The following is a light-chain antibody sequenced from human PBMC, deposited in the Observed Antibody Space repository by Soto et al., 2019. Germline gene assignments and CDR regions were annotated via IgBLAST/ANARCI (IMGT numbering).Light chain of an antibody. CDR2: GAA. Sequence: EIVLTQSPGTLSLSPGERATLSCRASQSVSSSYLAWYQQKPGQAPRLRIYGAASRATGIPDRFSGSGSGTDFTLTISRLEPEDFAVYYCQQYGNSPITFGQGTRLEIK. J-gene: IGKJ5*01. V-gene: IGKV3-20*01. CDR3: QQYGNSPIT. CDR1: QSVSSSY.